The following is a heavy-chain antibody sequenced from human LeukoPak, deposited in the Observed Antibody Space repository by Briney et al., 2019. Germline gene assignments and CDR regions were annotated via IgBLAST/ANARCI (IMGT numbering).Heavy chain of an antibody. V-gene: IGHV5-51*01. J-gene: IGHJ4*02. CDR3: SRHVSASSSGPDY. CDR1: GYSFTSYW. D-gene: IGHD6-6*01. Sequence: GESLKISCKGSGYSFTSYWIGWVRQMPGKGLEWMGIIHPGDSDTRYSPSFQGQVTISADKSISTAYLQWSSLKAPDTAMYYCSRHVSASSSGPDYWGQGTLVTVSS. CDR2: IHPGDSDT.